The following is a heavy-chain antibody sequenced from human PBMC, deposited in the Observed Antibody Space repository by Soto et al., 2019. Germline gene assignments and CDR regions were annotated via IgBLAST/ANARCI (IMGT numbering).Heavy chain of an antibody. CDR1: GGSISSGDYY. D-gene: IGHD3-10*01. V-gene: IGHV4-30-4*01. CDR3: ASRKSSPYFDY. CDR2: IYYSGST. Sequence: QVQLQESGPGLVKPSQTLSLTCTVSGGSISSGDYYWSWIRQPPGKGLEWIVNIYYSGSTYYNPSLKRRVTISVDTSKNQSSLKLSSVTAADTAVYYCASRKSSPYFDYWGQGTLVTVSS. J-gene: IGHJ4*02.